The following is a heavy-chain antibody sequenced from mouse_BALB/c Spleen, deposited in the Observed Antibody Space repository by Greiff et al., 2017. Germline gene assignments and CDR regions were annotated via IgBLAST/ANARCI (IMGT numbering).Heavy chain of an antibody. CDR1: GFTFSNYW. Sequence: EVKVEESGGGLVQPGGSMKLSCVASGFTFSNYWMNWVRQSPEKGLEWVAEIRLKSNNYATHYAESVKGRFTISRDDSKSSVYLQMNNLRAEDTGIYYCTRPGGNYEDYWGQGTTLTVSS. V-gene: IGHV6-6*02. CDR3: TRPGGNYEDY. CDR2: IRLKSNNYAT. D-gene: IGHD2-1*01. J-gene: IGHJ2*01.